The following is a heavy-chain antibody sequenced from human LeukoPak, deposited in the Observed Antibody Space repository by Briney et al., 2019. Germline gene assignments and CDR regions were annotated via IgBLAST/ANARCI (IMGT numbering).Heavy chain of an antibody. CDR3: ARDAYSNYRAYYFDY. J-gene: IGHJ4*02. D-gene: IGHD4-11*01. CDR2: INHSGST. CDR1: GGSFSDYY. V-gene: IGHV4-34*01. Sequence: SETLSLTCAVYGGSFSDYYWSWIRQPSGKGLEWIGEINHSGSTNYNPSLKSRVTISVDTSKNQFSLKLSSVTAADTAVYYCARDAYSNYRAYYFDYWGQGTLVTVSS.